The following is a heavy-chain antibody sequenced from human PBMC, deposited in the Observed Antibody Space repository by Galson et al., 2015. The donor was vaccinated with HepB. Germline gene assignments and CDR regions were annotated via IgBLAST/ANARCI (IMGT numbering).Heavy chain of an antibody. D-gene: IGHD1-26*01. V-gene: IGHV3-11*06. CDR1: GFTFSDYY. CDR2: ISSSSSYT. Sequence: SLRLSCAASGFTFSDYYMSWIRQAPGKGLEWVSYISSSSSYTNYADSVKGRFTISRDNAKNSLYLQMNSLRAEDTAVYYCARGGIIVGATGGYHYWGQGTLVTVSS. CDR3: ARGGIIVGATGGYHY. J-gene: IGHJ4*02.